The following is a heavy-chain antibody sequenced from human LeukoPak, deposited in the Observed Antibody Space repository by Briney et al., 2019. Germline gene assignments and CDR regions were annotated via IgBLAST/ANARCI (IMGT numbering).Heavy chain of an antibody. CDR3: ARIIVVVPAATDY. V-gene: IGHV4-28*01. CDR2: IYYSGST. D-gene: IGHD2-2*01. Sequence: PSDTLSLTCAVSGYSISSSNWWGWIRQPPGKGLEWIGYIYYSGSTYYNPSLKSRVTMSVDTSKNQFSLKLSSVTAVNTAVYYCARIIVVVPAATDYWGQGTLVTVSS. J-gene: IGHJ4*02. CDR1: GYSISSSNW.